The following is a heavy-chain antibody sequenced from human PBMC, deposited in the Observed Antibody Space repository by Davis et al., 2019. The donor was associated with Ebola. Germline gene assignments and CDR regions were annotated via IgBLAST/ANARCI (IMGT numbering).Heavy chain of an antibody. J-gene: IGHJ6*04. CDR3: ARDIGWELLRVYYYGMDV. V-gene: IGHV3-30*02. D-gene: IGHD1-26*01. CDR1: GFTFSSYG. CDR2: IRYDGSNK. Sequence: PGGSLRLSCAASGFTFSSYGMHWVRQAPGKGLEWVAFIRYDGSNKYYADSVKGRFTISRDNAKNSLYLQMNSLRAEDTAVYYCARDIGWELLRVYYYGMDVWGKGTTVTVSS.